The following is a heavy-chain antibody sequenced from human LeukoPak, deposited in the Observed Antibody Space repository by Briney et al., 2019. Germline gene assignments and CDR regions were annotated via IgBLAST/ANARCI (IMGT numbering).Heavy chain of an antibody. V-gene: IGHV1-18*01. CDR3: ARLGVAGDPSSAEYFQH. J-gene: IGHJ1*01. Sequence: ASVKVSCKASGGTFSSYTISWVRQAPGQGLDWMGWISLYNPKTNYAQKFQGRVTMTTDTSTSTAYMELRSLRSDDTAVYYCARLGVAGDPSSAEYFQHWGQGTLLTVSS. CDR2: ISLYNPKT. D-gene: IGHD6-19*01. CDR1: GGTFSSYT.